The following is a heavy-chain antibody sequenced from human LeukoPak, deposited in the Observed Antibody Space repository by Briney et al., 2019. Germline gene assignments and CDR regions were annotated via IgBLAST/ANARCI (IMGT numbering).Heavy chain of an antibody. CDR1: GYIFINSG. V-gene: IGHV1-18*01. Sequence: GASVKVSCKASGYIFINSGITWVRQAPGQGLEWMGWIRGSNGDTNYAQNLQGRVTVTTDTSTSTAYMELRSLRSDDTAVYYCVRDVGYGGYGPESWGQGTLVTVSS. D-gene: IGHD4-17*01. CDR2: IRGSNGDT. CDR3: VRDVGYGGYGPES. J-gene: IGHJ5*02.